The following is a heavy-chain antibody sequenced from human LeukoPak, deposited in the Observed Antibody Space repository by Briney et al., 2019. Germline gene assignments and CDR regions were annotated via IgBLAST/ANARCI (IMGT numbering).Heavy chain of an antibody. Sequence: TGGSLRLSCAASGFSFSTYWMSWVRQAPGKGLEWVANIKQDGSEKYYVDSVKGRFTISRDSAKNSLYLQMSSLRADDTAVYYCAELGITMIGGVWGKGTTVTISS. J-gene: IGHJ6*04. CDR1: GFSFSTYW. CDR3: AELGITMIGGV. CDR2: IKQDGSEK. D-gene: IGHD3-10*02. V-gene: IGHV3-7*01.